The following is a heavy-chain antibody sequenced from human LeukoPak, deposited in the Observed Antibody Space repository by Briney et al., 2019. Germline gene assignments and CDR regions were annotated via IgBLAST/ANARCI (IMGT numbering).Heavy chain of an antibody. CDR3: ARDWGDYYDSSGPSYPVGAFDI. D-gene: IGHD3-22*01. J-gene: IGHJ3*02. CDR2: INPSGGST. V-gene: IGHV1-46*01. CDR1: GYTFTSYY. Sequence: PVASVKVSCKAPGYTFTSYYMHWVRQAPGQGLEWMGIINPSGGSTSYAQKFQGRVTMTRDTSTSTVYMELSSLRSEDTAVCYCARDWGDYYDSSGPSYPVGAFDIWGQGTMVTVSS.